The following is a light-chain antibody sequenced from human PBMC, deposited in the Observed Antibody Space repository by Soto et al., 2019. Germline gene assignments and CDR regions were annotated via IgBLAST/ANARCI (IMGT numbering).Light chain of an antibody. CDR2: DIS. J-gene: IGLJ1*01. V-gene: IGLV2-14*01. Sequence: QSALTQTATVSGSPGQTITISCTGTSSDVGSYNYVSWYQQHPGKAPKLVIYDISKRPSGVSNRFSGSKSGNTASLTISGLQAEDEADYYCSSYSTSTVYVFGPGTKLTVL. CDR3: SSYSTSTVYV. CDR1: SSDVGSYNY.